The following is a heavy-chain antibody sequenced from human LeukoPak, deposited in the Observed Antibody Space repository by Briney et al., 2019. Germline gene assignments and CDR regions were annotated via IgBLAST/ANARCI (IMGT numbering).Heavy chain of an antibody. CDR2: INTDRRGT. J-gene: IGHJ4*02. Sequence: GGSLRLSCAASGFSVNNYWMHWVRQVPGWALEWVSRINTDRRGTKYAASVKGRFNISRDGGENKLFLQMNSLRAEDTALYYCARDGEAAVPIDCWGQGTLVTVTS. V-gene: IGHV3-74*01. CDR3: ARDGEAAVPIDC. D-gene: IGHD2-21*02. CDR1: GFSVNNYW.